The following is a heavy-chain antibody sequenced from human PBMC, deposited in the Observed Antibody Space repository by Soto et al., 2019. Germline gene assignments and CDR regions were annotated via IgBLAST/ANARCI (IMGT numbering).Heavy chain of an antibody. CDR3: AVVEMATLDYFDY. V-gene: IGHV3-30-3*01. J-gene: IGHJ4*02. Sequence: GGSLRLSCAASGFTFSSYAMHWVRQAPGKGLEWVAVISYDGSNKYYADSVKGRFTISRDNSKNTLYLQMNSLRAEDTPVYYCAVVEMATLDYFDYWGQGTLVTVSS. CDR2: ISYDGSNK. D-gene: IGHD5-12*01. CDR1: GFTFSSYA.